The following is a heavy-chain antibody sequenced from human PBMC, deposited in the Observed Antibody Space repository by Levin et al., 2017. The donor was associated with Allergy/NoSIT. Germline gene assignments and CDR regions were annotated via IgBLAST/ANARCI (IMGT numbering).Heavy chain of an antibody. V-gene: IGHV3-53*01. J-gene: IGHJ4*02. D-gene: IGHD6-19*01. CDR1: GFTVSSNY. CDR3: ARFWSPSNPVAESESFDD. CDR2: IYSGGTT. Sequence: GESLKISCVASGFTVSSNYMSWVRQAPGKGLEWVSVIYSGGTTYYADSVKGRFTISRDSSKNTLYLQMNSLRAEDTAVYYCARFWSPSNPVAESESFDDWGQGALVSVSS.